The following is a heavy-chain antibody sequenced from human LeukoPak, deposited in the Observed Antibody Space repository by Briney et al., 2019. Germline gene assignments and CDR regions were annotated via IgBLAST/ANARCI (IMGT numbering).Heavy chain of an antibody. J-gene: IGHJ3*02. CDR2: IWSDENKK. CDR3: AREGLTSTPNNAFDI. CDR1: TFTFRSYW. Sequence: GGSLRLSCAATTFTFRSYWMTWVRQAPGKGLEWVAVIWSDENKKFYADSVKGRFTISRGNFKSTLYLQMDSLRVEDTAVYYCAREGLTSTPNNAFDIWGQGSVVTVSS. V-gene: IGHV3-33*08. D-gene: IGHD4-23*01.